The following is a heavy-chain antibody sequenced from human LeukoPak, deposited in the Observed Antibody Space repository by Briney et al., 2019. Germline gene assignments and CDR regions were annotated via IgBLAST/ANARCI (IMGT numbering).Heavy chain of an antibody. D-gene: IGHD6-13*01. CDR2: INPNSGAT. CDR3: ARGPHIAAAGTGPRTY. CDR1: GYIFTGYY. V-gene: IGHV1-2*02. Sequence: ASVKVSCKASGYIFTGYYMHWVRQAPGQGLEWMGWINPNSGATDYAQGFQGRVTMTRDTSISAAYMELSSLRSDDTAVYYCARGPHIAAAGTGPRTYWGQGTLVTVSS. J-gene: IGHJ4*02.